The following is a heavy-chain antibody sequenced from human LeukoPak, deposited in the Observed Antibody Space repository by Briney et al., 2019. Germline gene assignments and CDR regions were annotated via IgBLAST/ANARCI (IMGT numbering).Heavy chain of an antibody. V-gene: IGHV4-38-2*01. Sequence: PSETLSLTCAVSGYSISSGYYWDWIRQTPGKGLEWIGTIYHNGNTYSNPSLKSRVTISLDTSKNQFSLKLTSVTAADTAVYYCARTRRSSGYFPFDSWGQGTLVTVSS. J-gene: IGHJ5*01. D-gene: IGHD3-22*01. CDR2: IYHNGNT. CDR1: GYSISSGYY. CDR3: ARTRRSSGYFPFDS.